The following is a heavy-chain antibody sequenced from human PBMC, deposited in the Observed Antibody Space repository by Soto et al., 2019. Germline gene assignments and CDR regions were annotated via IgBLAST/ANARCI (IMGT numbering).Heavy chain of an antibody. Sequence: PSETLSLTCTVSGGSISSSIYYWGWIRQPPGKGLEWIGSIYYSGSTYYNPSLRSRVTISVDTSKNQFSLKLSSVTAADTAVYYCARHYYDISGIDYWGQGTMVTVSS. CDR1: GGSISSSIYY. CDR3: ARHYYDISGIDY. J-gene: IGHJ4*02. V-gene: IGHV4-39*01. D-gene: IGHD3-9*01. CDR2: IYYSGST.